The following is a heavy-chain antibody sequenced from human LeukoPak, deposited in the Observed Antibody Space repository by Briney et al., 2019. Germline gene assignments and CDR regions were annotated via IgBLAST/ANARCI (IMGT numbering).Heavy chain of an antibody. CDR2: ISSSSYI. J-gene: IGHJ3*02. Sequence: GGSQRLSCAASGFTFSSYSMNWVRQAPGKGLEWVSSISSSSYIYYADSVKGRFTISRDNAKNSLYLQMNSLRAEDTAVYYCARDFDYCSSTSCHDAFDIWGQGTMVTVSS. D-gene: IGHD2-2*01. V-gene: IGHV3-21*01. CDR3: ARDFDYCSSTSCHDAFDI. CDR1: GFTFSSYS.